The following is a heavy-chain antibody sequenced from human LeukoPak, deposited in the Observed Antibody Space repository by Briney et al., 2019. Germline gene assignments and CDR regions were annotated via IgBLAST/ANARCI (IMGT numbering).Heavy chain of an antibody. Sequence: KPSETLSLTCGVYGGSFSGYNWSWIRQPPGKGLEWIGEISHSGSISYTPSLKSRVTISLDTSKNQFSLRLTSVTAADTAVYYCARVLHCSGGSCYFYFDYWGQGTLVTVSS. D-gene: IGHD2-15*01. CDR2: ISHSGSI. CDR3: ARVLHCSGGSCYFYFDY. J-gene: IGHJ4*02. CDR1: GGSFSGYN. V-gene: IGHV4-34*01.